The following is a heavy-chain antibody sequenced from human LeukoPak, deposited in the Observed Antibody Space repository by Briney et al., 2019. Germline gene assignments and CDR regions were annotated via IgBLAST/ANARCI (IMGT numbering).Heavy chain of an antibody. D-gene: IGHD4-11*01. V-gene: IGHV1-18*01. CDR3: ARDRTVRTFDI. CDR2: ISVYNGNT. Sequence: ASVKVSCKASGCSFTTYGITWVRQAPGQGLEWMGWISVYNGNTNYAPKLQDRVTLTTDTSTSTAYMELRSLRSDDTAVYYCARDRTVRTFDIWGQGTMVTVSS. J-gene: IGHJ3*02. CDR1: GCSFTTYG.